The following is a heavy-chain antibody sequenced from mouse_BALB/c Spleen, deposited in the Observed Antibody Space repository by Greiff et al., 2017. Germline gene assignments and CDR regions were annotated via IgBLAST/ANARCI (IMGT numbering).Heavy chain of an antibody. D-gene: IGHD2-14*01. CDR1: GYTFTSYW. CDR3: ARTYRSDYYAMDD. V-gene: IGHV1-7*01. J-gene: IGHJ4*01. Sequence: VQLQQSGAELAKPGASVKMSCKASGYTFTSYWMHWVKQRPGQGLEWIGYINPSTGYTEYNQKFKDKATLTADKSSSTAYMQLSSLTSEDSAVYYCARTYRSDYYAMDDWGQGTSVTVSS. CDR2: INPSTGYT.